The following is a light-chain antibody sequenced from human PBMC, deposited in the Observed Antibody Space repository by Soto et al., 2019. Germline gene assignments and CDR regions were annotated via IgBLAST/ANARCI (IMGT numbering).Light chain of an antibody. CDR1: SSDVGGYNY. CDR2: EVS. J-gene: IGLJ2*01. V-gene: IGLV2-8*01. CDR3: SSYAGGHNLV. Sequence: QLVLTQPPSASGSPGQSVTISCTGTSSDVGGYNYVSWYQQHPGKAPKLVIYEVSKRPSGVPDRFSGSKSGNTASLTVSGLQAEDEASYYCSSYAGGHNLVFGGGTKLTVL.